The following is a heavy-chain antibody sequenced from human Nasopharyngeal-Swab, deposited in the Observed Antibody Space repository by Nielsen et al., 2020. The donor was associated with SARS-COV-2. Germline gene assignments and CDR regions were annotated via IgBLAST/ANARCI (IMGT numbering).Heavy chain of an antibody. J-gene: IGHJ4*02. Sequence: ASVKVSCKASGYTFTGYYMHWVRQAPGQGLEWMGIINPSGGSTSYAQKFQGRVTMTRDTSTSTVYMELSSLRSEDTAVYYCARERGYYDSSGSLDYWGQGTLVTVSS. D-gene: IGHD3-22*01. CDR3: ARERGYYDSSGSLDY. CDR2: INPSGGST. V-gene: IGHV1-46*01. CDR1: GYTFTGYY.